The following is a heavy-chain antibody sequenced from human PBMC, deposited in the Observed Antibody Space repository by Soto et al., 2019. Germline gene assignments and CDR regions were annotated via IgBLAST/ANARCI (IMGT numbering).Heavy chain of an antibody. CDR1: GDSISSTNW. CDR2: IYHSGST. V-gene: IGHV4-4*02. Sequence: NPSETLSLTCAVSGDSISSTNWWSWVRQPPGKGLEWIGEIYHSGSTNYNPSLKSRVTISVDKSKDQFSLELKSVTAADTAVYYCARGSTGLLDYWGQGTLVTVSS. CDR3: ARGSTGLLDY. D-gene: IGHD1-1*01. J-gene: IGHJ4*02.